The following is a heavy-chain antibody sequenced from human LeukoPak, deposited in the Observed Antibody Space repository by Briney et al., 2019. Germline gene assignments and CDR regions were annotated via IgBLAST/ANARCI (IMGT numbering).Heavy chain of an antibody. V-gene: IGHV3-30*04. CDR1: GFTFSSYA. CDR3: AKDGATWRDPGAF. J-gene: IGHJ4*02. D-gene: IGHD7-27*01. Sequence: PGGSLRLSCAASGFTFSSYAMHWVRQAPGKGLEWVAVISYDGSNKNYADSVKGRFTISRDNSKDTLYLQMSSLRAEDTAVYYCAKDGATWRDPGAFWGQGALVTVSS. CDR2: ISYDGSNK.